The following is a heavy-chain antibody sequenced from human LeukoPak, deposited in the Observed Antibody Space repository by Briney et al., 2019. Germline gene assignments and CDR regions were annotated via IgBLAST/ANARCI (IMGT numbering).Heavy chain of an antibody. Sequence: GGSLRLSCAASGFTFSSYCMQWVRQVPGGGREWVAVIWYDGSNKYYADSVKRRFTISRDNSKNTLYLQMNSLRAEDTAVYYCAKDSIAARPWDYYFVYWGQGTLVTHSS. CDR2: IWYDGSNK. V-gene: IGHV3-33*06. CDR3: AKDSIAARPWDYYFVY. D-gene: IGHD6-6*01. J-gene: IGHJ4*02. CDR1: GFTFSSYC.